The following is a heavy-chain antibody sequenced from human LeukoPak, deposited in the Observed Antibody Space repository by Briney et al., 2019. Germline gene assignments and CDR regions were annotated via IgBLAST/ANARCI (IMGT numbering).Heavy chain of an antibody. Sequence: KSGGSLRLSCAASGFTFCSYSMNWVRQAPGKGLEWVSSISSSRSYIYYADPVKGRFTISRDKAQNSLYLQMNSLRAEDTAVYYCASPLAYCGGDCLEAIVYWGQGTLVTVSS. V-gene: IGHV3-21*01. J-gene: IGHJ4*02. CDR3: ASPLAYCGGDCLEAIVY. CDR2: ISSSRSYI. CDR1: GFTFCSYS. D-gene: IGHD2-21*02.